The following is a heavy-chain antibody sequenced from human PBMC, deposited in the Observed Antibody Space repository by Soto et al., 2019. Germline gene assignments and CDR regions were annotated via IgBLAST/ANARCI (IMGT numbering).Heavy chain of an antibody. D-gene: IGHD6-13*01. J-gene: IGHJ6*02. CDR3: ARETAAGFFTYYYGMDV. CDR2: ISAYNGNT. Sequence: GASVKVFCKASGYTFTSYGISWVRQAPGQGLEWMGWISAYNGNTNYAQKLQGRVTMTTDTSTSTAYMELRSLRSDDTAVYYCARETAAGFFTYYYGMDVWGQGTTVTVSS. V-gene: IGHV1-18*01. CDR1: GYTFTSYG.